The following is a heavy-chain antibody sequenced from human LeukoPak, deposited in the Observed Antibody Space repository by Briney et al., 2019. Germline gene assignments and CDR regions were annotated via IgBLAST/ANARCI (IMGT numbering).Heavy chain of an antibody. V-gene: IGHV5-51*01. Sequence: GESLKISCKGSGYSFASYWIGWVRQMPGKGLEWMGVIYPGDPDTRYSPSFQGQVTISADKSISTAYLQWSSLKASDTAIYYCATLQDVLFYWGQGALVTVSS. J-gene: IGHJ4*02. CDR1: GYSFASYW. CDR2: IYPGDPDT. D-gene: IGHD2-15*01. CDR3: ATLQDVLFY.